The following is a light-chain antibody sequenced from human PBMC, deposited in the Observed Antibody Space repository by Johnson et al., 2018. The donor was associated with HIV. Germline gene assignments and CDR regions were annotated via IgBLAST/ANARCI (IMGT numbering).Light chain of an antibody. Sequence: QSVLTQPPSVSAAPGQKVTISCSGSSSNIGNNYVSWYQQLPGTAPKLLIYENNKRPSRIPDRFSGSKSGTSATLGITGLQTGDEADYYCGTWDSSLSGVFGTGTKVTVL. CDR3: GTWDSSLSGV. CDR2: ENN. J-gene: IGLJ1*01. V-gene: IGLV1-51*02. CDR1: SSNIGNNY.